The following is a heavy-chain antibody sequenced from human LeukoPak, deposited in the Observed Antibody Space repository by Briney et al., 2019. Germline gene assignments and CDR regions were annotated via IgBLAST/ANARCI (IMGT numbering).Heavy chain of an antibody. Sequence: SVKVSCKASGYTFTSYGISWVRQAPGQGLEWMGRIIPILGIANYAQKFQGRVTITADKSTSTAYMELSSLRSEDTAVYYCARAEPSPDFWSGYYYFDYWGQGTLVTVSS. J-gene: IGHJ4*02. D-gene: IGHD3-3*01. CDR2: IIPILGIA. CDR1: GYTFTSYG. CDR3: ARAEPSPDFWSGYYYFDY. V-gene: IGHV1-69*04.